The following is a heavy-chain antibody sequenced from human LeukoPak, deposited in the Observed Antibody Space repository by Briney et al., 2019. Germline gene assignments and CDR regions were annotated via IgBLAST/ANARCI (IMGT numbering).Heavy chain of an antibody. CDR2: DFFNGRP. Sequence: PSETLSLTCSVSGLSVNNYYWSWIRHSPGRGLEWIGFDFFNGRPRYNTSFGGRVTLSIDRSNNQFSLSVRAVTAADRAVYYCARDRLGWDTHADFYYFDLWGRGTLVTVAS. CDR3: ARDRLGWDTHADFYYFDL. V-gene: IGHV4-59*02. CDR1: GLSVNNYY. D-gene: IGHD5-18*01. J-gene: IGHJ2*01.